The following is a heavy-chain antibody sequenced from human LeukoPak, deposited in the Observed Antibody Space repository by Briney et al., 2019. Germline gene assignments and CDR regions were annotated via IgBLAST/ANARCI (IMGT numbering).Heavy chain of an antibody. CDR2: IYWDDDK. J-gene: IGHJ4*02. Sequence: SGPTLVNPTQTLTLTCTFSGFSLSTSGVGVGWIRQPPGKALEWLALIYWDDDKRYSPSLKSRLTITKDTSKNQVVLTMTNMDPVDTATYYCAHSCLAHGDYGDPFLAFDYWGQGTLVTVSS. CDR3: AHSCLAHGDYGDPFLAFDY. CDR1: GFSLSTSGVG. V-gene: IGHV2-5*02. D-gene: IGHD4-17*01.